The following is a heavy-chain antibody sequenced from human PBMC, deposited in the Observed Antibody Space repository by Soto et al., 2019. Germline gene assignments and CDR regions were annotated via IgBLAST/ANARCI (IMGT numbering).Heavy chain of an antibody. CDR2: ISYTSSYK. CDR3: VTQGCYCENSVCYTEASAFDI. D-gene: IGHD2-8*01. J-gene: IGHJ3*02. CDR1: GFSFSGYY. V-gene: IGHV3-11*06. Sequence: QAQLVESGGGLVKPGGSLRLSCAASGFSFSGYYMSWLRQAPGKGLEWVSYISYTSSYKTYADAVKGRFTISRDNAKNSLYLQMDSVRVKDTAVLQGVTQGCYCENSVCYTEASAFDIWCRWTMVTVSS.